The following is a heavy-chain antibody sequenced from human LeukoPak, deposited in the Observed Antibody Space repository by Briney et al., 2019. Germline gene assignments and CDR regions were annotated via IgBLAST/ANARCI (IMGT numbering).Heavy chain of an antibody. J-gene: IGHJ4*02. V-gene: IGHV4-39*01. CDR1: SSSISSSPYY. D-gene: IGHD3-10*01. Sequence: SETLSLTCTVSSSSISSSPYYWGWICQSPGKGLEWIGSIYYSGSTYYNPSLKSRVTISVDTSKNQFSLKLSSVTAADTAVYYCARLKGQWFGELHYYFDYWGQGTLVTVSS. CDR2: IYYSGST. CDR3: ARLKGQWFGELHYYFDY.